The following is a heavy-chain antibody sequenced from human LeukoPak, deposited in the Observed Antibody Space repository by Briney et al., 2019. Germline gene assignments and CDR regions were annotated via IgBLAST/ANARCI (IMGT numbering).Heavy chain of an antibody. CDR1: GFSFGSYN. CDR3: ARDPYSGTYGNTYYYYMDV. Sequence: GGSLRLSCEASGFSFGSYNMDWVRQTPGKGLEWISSITTSSTYTFYADSVKGRFTISRDNARNSLYLQMNSLTAEDTAVYYCARDPYSGTYGNTYYYYMDVWGKGTTVTISS. V-gene: IGHV3-21*01. J-gene: IGHJ6*03. D-gene: IGHD1-26*01. CDR2: ITTSSTYT.